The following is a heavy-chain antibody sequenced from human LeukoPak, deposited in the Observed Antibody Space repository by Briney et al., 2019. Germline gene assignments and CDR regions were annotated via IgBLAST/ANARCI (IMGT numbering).Heavy chain of an antibody. CDR3: ARLGVAVADSDY. CDR1: GFTFSSYA. Sequence: GGSLRLSCAASGFTFSSYAMHWVRQAPGKGLEWVAVISYDGSNKYYADSVKGRFTISRDNSKNTLYLQMNSLRAEDTAVYYCARLGVAVADSDYWGQGTLVTVSS. J-gene: IGHJ4*02. CDR2: ISYDGSNK. V-gene: IGHV3-30-3*01. D-gene: IGHD6-19*01.